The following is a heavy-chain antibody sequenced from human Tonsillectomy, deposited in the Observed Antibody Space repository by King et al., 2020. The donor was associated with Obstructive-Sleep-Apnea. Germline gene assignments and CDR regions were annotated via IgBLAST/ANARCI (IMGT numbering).Heavy chain of an antibody. Sequence: VQLVDSGGGLVKPGGSLRLSCAASGSTFNTYSMNWVRQAPGKGLEWVASISSSSGYISYADSMKGRFTISRDNAKNSLYLQMNSLRVEDTAVYYFAGDYYGSGSLEYWGQGTLVTVSS. J-gene: IGHJ4*02. CDR2: ISSSSGYI. CDR3: AGDYYGSGSLEY. CDR1: GSTFNTYS. V-gene: IGHV3-21*01. D-gene: IGHD3-10*01.